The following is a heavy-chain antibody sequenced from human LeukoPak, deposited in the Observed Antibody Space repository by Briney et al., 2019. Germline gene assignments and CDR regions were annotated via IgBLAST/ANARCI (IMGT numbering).Heavy chain of an antibody. V-gene: IGHV3-23*01. Sequence: GGSLRLSCTASGFTFSSYTMNWVRQAPGKGLEWVSAIHNGGGTTSYADSVKGRFTISRDNSKNTLFLQMNSLRAEDTAVYYCAKAWGTPPPRYSYGLDDYFDYWGQGTLVTVSS. CDR3: AKAWGTPPPRYSYGLDDYFDY. CDR1: GFTFSSYT. J-gene: IGHJ4*02. D-gene: IGHD5-18*01. CDR2: IHNGGGTT.